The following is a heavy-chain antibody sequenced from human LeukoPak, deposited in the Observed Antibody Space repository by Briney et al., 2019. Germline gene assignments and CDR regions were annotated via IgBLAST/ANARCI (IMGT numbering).Heavy chain of an antibody. CDR3: ARESSGWSYTFGY. J-gene: IGHJ4*02. CDR1: GFTVRSTN. D-gene: IGHD6-19*01. Sequence: GGSLRHSCAASGFTVRSTNMSWVRQAPGKGLEWVSIIYSDGSTYYADSVKGRFTISRDNSKNTLYLQMNSLRAEDTAVYYCARESSGWSYTFGYWGQGTLVTVFS. CDR2: IYSDGST. V-gene: IGHV3-53*01.